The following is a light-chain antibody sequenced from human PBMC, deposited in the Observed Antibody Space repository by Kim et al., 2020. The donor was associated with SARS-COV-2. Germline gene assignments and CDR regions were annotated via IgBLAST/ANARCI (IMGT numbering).Light chain of an antibody. Sequence: EIVMTQSPATLSVSPGEGATLSCRASQSVNSNLAWYQQKPGQAPRLLIYGASIRATGIPARFSGSGSGTEFTLTISSLQSEYFAVYYCQQYNYWPPITFGQGTRLEIK. CDR2: GAS. CDR1: QSVNSN. J-gene: IGKJ5*01. CDR3: QQYNYWPPIT. V-gene: IGKV3D-15*01.